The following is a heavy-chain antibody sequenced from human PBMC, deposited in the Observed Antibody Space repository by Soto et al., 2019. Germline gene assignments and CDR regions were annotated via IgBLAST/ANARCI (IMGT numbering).Heavy chain of an antibody. J-gene: IGHJ6*03. CDR3: ARAQLLHYYYYYMDV. CDR2: ISSSSSTI. Sequence: GGSLRLSCAASGFTFSSYSMNWVRQAPGKGLEWVSYISSSSSTIYYADSVKGRFTISRDNAKNSLYLQMNSLRAEDTAVYYCARAQLLHYYYYYMDVWGKGTTVTVSS. D-gene: IGHD2-2*01. V-gene: IGHV3-48*01. CDR1: GFTFSSYS.